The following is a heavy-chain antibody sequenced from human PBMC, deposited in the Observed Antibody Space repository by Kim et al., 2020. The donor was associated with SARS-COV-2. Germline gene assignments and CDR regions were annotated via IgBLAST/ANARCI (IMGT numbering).Heavy chain of an antibody. CDR2: ISSSSSTI. CDR1: GFTFSSYS. J-gene: IGHJ3*02. V-gene: IGHV3-48*02. CDR3: ARVPSTMGWFGELDAFDI. Sequence: GGFLRLSCAASGFTFSSYSMNWVRQAPGKGLEWVSYISSSSSTIYYADSVKGRFTISRDNAKNSLYLQMNSLRDEDTAVYYCARVPSTMGWFGELDAFDIWGQGTMVTVSS. D-gene: IGHD3-10*01.